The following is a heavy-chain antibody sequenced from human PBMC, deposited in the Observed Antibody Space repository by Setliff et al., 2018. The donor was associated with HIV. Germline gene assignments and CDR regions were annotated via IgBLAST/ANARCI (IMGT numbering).Heavy chain of an antibody. CDR1: GFTFSSHW. CDR3: ARDTGGDYDLGSRGYYMDV. Sequence: GGSLILSCSASGFTFSSHWMSWVRHIPGKGLEWMAHINQDGSEKYYVDSVKGRFTISRDNGKNSLYVQMSSLRFEDTTVYYCARDTGGDYDLGSRGYYMDVWGKGTTVTVSS. D-gene: IGHD4-17*01. CDR2: INQDGSEK. J-gene: IGHJ6*03. V-gene: IGHV3-7*03.